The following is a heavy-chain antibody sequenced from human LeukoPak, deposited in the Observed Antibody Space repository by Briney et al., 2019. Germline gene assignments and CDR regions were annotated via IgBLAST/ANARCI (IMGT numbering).Heavy chain of an antibody. CDR3: ARGGGGWYSYFDY. CDR1: GYSFTNYW. D-gene: IGHD6-19*01. CDR2: IYAGDSDT. J-gene: IGHJ4*02. Sequence: GESLKISCKGSGYSFTNYWIGWVRQMPGKGLEWMGIIYAGDSDTTYSPSFQGQVTMSADKSFTTAYLQWSSLKASDTAMYYCARGGGGWYSYFDYWGQGTLVSVSS. V-gene: IGHV5-51*01.